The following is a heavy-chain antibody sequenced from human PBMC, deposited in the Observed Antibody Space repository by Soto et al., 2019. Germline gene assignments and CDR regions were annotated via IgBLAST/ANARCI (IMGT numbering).Heavy chain of an antibody. V-gene: IGHV3-21*01. CDR1: GFTFSSYS. J-gene: IGHJ4*02. CDR3: ARDYGSGSYLLIPLDY. Sequence: GGSLRLSCAASGFTFSSYSMNWVRQAPGKGLEWVSSISSSSSYIYYADSVKGRFTIARDNAKNSLYLQMNSLRAEDTALYYCARDYGSGSYLLIPLDYWGQGTLVTVSS. CDR2: ISSSSSYI. D-gene: IGHD3-10*01.